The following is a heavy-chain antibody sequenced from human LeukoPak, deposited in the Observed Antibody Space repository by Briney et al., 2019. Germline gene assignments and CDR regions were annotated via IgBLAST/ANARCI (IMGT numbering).Heavy chain of an antibody. Sequence: SETLSLTCTVSGGSISSYYWSWIRQPPGKGLEWIGYIYYSGNTNYNPSLKSRVTISVDTSKNQFSLKLNSVTAADTAVYYCARDPIAVAFFDYWGQGTLVTVSS. CDR2: IYYSGNT. CDR3: ARDPIAVAFFDY. D-gene: IGHD6-19*01. J-gene: IGHJ4*02. CDR1: GGSISSYY. V-gene: IGHV4-59*01.